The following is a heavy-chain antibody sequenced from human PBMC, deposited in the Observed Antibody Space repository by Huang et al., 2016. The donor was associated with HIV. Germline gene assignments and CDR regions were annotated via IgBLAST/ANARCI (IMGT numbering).Heavy chain of an antibody. Sequence: QEQLVESGGGVVQPGGSLRLSCATSGFSFSHYGMHWVRRAPGKGLEWVAFIRFDGGNKHYADSAKGRFTISRDNSKKRLFLEMNSLRGDDTAFYYCATDLGGYSFDYWGQGALVSVSS. CDR1: GFSFSHYG. J-gene: IGHJ4*02. V-gene: IGHV3-30*02. CDR3: ATDLGGYSFDY. D-gene: IGHD2-21*02. CDR2: IRFDGGNK.